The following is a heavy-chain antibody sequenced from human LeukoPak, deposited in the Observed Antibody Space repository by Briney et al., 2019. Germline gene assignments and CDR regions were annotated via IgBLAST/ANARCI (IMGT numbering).Heavy chain of an antibody. J-gene: IGHJ4*02. V-gene: IGHV7-4-1*02. CDR3: ARDSPGDYSDSGLHY. Sequence: GASVKVSCKASGYTFTSYAMNWVRQAPGQGLEWMGWINTNTGNPTYAQGFTGRFVFSLDTSVSTAYLQISSLKAEDTAVYYCARDSPGDYSDSGLHYWGQGTLVTVSS. CDR2: INTNTGNP. D-gene: IGHD4-11*01. CDR1: GYTFTSYA.